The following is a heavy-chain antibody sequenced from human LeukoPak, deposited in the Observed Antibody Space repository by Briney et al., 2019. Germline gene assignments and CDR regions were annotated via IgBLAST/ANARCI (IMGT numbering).Heavy chain of an antibody. J-gene: IGHJ4*02. D-gene: IGHD6-13*01. V-gene: IGHV3-23*01. CDR1: GFTFSSYA. Sequence: GGSLRLSCAASGFTFSSYAMSWVRQAPGKGLEWVSAISGSGGSTYYADSVKGRFTISRDNSKNTLYLQMNSLRAEDTAVYCCAKRYQPRHQLVALAFDYWGQGTLVTVSS. CDR2: ISGSGGST. CDR3: AKRYQPRHQLVALAFDY.